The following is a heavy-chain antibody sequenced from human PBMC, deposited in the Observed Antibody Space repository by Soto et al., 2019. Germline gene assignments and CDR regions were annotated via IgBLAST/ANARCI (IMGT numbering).Heavy chain of an antibody. V-gene: IGHV5-10-1*01. J-gene: IGHJ6*02. CDR2: IYPSDSYT. CDR1: GYSFTSYW. CDR3: ARLPTTVTTRGYYYYGMDV. Sequence: GESLKISCKGSGYSFTSYWISWVRQMPGKGLEWMGMIYPSDSYTSYSPSFQGHVTISADKSISTAYLQWSSLKASDTAMYYCARLPTTVTTRGYYYYGMDVWGQGTTVTVSS. D-gene: IGHD4-4*01.